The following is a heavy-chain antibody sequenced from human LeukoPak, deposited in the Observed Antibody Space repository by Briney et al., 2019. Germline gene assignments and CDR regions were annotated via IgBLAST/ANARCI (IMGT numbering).Heavy chain of an antibody. CDR2: INHSGGT. CDR3: ATERRYSSGRCDYYFDN. V-gene: IGHV4-34*01. D-gene: IGHD6-19*01. CDR1: GGSFSAYY. J-gene: IGHJ4*02. Sequence: SETLSLTCAVYGGSFSAYYWGWIRQPPGKGLEWIGEINHSGGTNYNPTLQSRVTILVDTSKNQFSLRLSSVTAADTAVYYCATERRYSSGRCDYYFDNWGQGILVTVPS.